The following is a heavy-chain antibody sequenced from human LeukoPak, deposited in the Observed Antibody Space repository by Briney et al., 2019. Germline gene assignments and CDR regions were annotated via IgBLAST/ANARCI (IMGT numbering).Heavy chain of an antibody. CDR3: ARGGLSTGDAFDI. CDR2: IYSGGST. CDR1: GFTVSSNY. V-gene: IGHV3-53*01. J-gene: IGHJ3*02. D-gene: IGHD2-8*02. Sequence: GGSLRLSCAASGFTVSSNYMSWVRQAPGKGLEWVSVIYSGGSTYYADSVKGRFTISRDNSKNTLYLQMNSLRAEDTAVYYCARGGLSTGDAFDIWGQGTMVTVSS.